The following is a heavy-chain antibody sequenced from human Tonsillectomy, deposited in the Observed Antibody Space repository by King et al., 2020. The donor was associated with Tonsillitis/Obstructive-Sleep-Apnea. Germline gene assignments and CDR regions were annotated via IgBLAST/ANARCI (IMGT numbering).Heavy chain of an antibody. V-gene: IGHV3-21*01. CDR3: ARDPSIAAAGRNWYFDL. Sequence: VQLVESGGGLVKPGGSLRLSCAASGFTFSSYSMNWVRQAPGKGLEWVSSISSSSSYIYYADSVKGRFTISRDNAKNSLYLQMNSLRAEDTAVYYCARDPSIAAAGRNWYFDLWGRGTLVTVSS. CDR1: GFTFSSYS. CDR2: ISSSSSYI. D-gene: IGHD6-13*01. J-gene: IGHJ2*01.